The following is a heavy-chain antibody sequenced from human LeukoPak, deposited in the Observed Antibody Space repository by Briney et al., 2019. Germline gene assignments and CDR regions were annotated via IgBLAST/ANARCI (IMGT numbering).Heavy chain of an antibody. Sequence: SVKVSCKASGGTFSSYAISWVRQAPGQGLEWMGGIIPIFGTANYAQKFQGRVTITADESTSTAYMELSSLRAEDTAVYYCARVGTPGIAVAGHFDYWGQGTLVTVSS. CDR3: ARVGTPGIAVAGHFDY. CDR2: IIPIFGTA. J-gene: IGHJ4*02. CDR1: GGTFSSYA. V-gene: IGHV1-69*13. D-gene: IGHD6-19*01.